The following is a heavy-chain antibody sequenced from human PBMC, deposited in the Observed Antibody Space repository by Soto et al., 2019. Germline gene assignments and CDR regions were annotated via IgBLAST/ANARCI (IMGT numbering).Heavy chain of an antibody. CDR1: GGSISSGDYY. CDR3: ARRYYGSGSHPLGFDY. CDR2: IYYSGST. J-gene: IGHJ4*02. Sequence: QVQLQESGPGLVKPSQTLSLTCTVSGGSISSGDYYWSWIRQPPGKGLEWIGYIYYSGSTYYNPSRKSRVTISVDTSKNQFSPKLSSVTAADTAVYYCARRYYGSGSHPLGFDYWGQGTLVTVSS. V-gene: IGHV4-30-4*01. D-gene: IGHD3-10*01.